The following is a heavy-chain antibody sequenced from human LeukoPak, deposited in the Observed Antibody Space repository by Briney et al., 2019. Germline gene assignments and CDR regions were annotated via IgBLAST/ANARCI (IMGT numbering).Heavy chain of an antibody. CDR2: MNPNSGNT. Sequence: AASVKVSCKASGGTFSSYAISWVRQAPGQGLEWMGWMNPNSGNTGYAQKFQGRVTMTRNTSISTAYMELSSLRSEDTAVYYCARDITIFHYWGQGTLVTVSS. D-gene: IGHD3-10*02. J-gene: IGHJ4*02. V-gene: IGHV1-8*02. CDR1: GGTFSSYA. CDR3: ARDITIFHY.